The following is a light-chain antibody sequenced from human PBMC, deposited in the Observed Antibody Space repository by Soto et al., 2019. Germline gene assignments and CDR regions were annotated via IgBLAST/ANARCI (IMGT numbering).Light chain of an antibody. J-gene: IGKJ5*01. CDR3: QQYGSSVT. CDR2: GAS. CDR1: QSVDIS. Sequence: EILLTQSPSTLPVSPGERVILSCRASQSVDISLAWYQQKPGQAPRLLIYGASTRATGIPARFRGGGSGTEFTLTISSMQSEDFAVYYCQQYGSSVTFGQGTRL. V-gene: IGKV3-15*01.